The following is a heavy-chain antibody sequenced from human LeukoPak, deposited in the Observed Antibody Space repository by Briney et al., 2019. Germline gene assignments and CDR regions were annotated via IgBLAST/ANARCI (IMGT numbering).Heavy chain of an antibody. CDR3: ARFSAAPPHSLFFDN. D-gene: IGHD2-15*01. V-gene: IGHV4-38-2*01. J-gene: IGHJ4*02. Sequence: PSETLSLTCSVSGYSINSGYFWVWVRQPPGKGLEWIGSANHRGSTYYNPSLQSRVTISVDMSNNQFSLKLISVTAADTAVFYCARFSAAPPHSLFFDNWGQGALVTVSS. CDR2: ANHRGST. CDR1: GYSINSGYF.